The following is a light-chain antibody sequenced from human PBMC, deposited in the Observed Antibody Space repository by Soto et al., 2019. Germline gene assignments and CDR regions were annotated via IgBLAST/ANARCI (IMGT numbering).Light chain of an antibody. CDR3: QQYNNWPVT. CDR2: GAS. J-gene: IGKJ1*01. Sequence: EIVLTPSPATLSLSPGERATLSCRASHSVSSDLAWYQQKPGQAPRLLIYGASTRAIGIPARFSGSGSGTEFTLTISSLQSEDFAVYYCQQYNNWPVTFGQGTKVDIK. CDR1: HSVSSD. V-gene: IGKV3-15*01.